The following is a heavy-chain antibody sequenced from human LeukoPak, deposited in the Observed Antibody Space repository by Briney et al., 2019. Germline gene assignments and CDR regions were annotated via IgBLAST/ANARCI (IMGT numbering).Heavy chain of an antibody. CDR2: IYPGDSDT. Sequence: GESLKISCKGSGXSFTSYCIGWVRQLPGKGLEWMGIIYPGDSDTRYSPSFQGQVTISADKSISTAYLQWSSLKASDTAMYYCARRYYYDSSGYLIVDYWGQGTLVTVSS. D-gene: IGHD3-22*01. CDR1: GXSFTSYC. CDR3: ARRYYYDSSGYLIVDY. J-gene: IGHJ4*02. V-gene: IGHV5-51*01.